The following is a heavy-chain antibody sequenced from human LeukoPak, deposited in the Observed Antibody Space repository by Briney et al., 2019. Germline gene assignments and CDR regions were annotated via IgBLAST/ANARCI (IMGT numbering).Heavy chain of an antibody. D-gene: IGHD2-2*01. V-gene: IGHV3-21*01. CDR2: IVSGSAFI. J-gene: IGHJ4*02. CDR1: GFTFSSQT. CDR3: TSLSSGGGYAGGTDY. Sequence: GGSLKLSCAASGFTFSSQTMNWVRQAPGKGLEGVSSIVSGSAFIYYADSVKGRFTISRDNANNSLYLQMNSLRDDDTAVYYCTSLSSGGGYAGGTDYWGQGTLVTVSS.